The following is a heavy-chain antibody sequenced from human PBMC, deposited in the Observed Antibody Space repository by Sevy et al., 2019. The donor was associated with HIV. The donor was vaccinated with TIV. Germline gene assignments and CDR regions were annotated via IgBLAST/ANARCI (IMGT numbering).Heavy chain of an antibody. J-gene: IGHJ6*02. CDR1: GGTFSSYA. Sequence: ASVKVSCKASGGTFSSYAISWVRQAPGQGLEWMGGIIPIFGTANYAQKFQGRVTITADESTSTAYMGLSSLRSEDTAVYYCASRASNYDFWSGYRQRLYGMDVWGQGTTVTVSS. V-gene: IGHV1-69*13. CDR2: IIPIFGTA. D-gene: IGHD3-3*01. CDR3: ASRASNYDFWSGYRQRLYGMDV.